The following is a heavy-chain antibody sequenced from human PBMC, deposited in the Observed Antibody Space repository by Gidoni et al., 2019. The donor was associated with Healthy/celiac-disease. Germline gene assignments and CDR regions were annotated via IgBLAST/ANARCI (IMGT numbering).Heavy chain of an antibody. CDR2: ISYDGSNK. J-gene: IGHJ4*02. D-gene: IGHD5-12*01. CDR3: ARDTRDGYNRYFDY. V-gene: IGHV3-30*04. CDR1: GFTFSSYA. Sequence: QVQLVESGGGVVQPGRSLRLSCAASGFTFSSYAMHWVRHAPGKGLEWVAVISYDGSNKYYADSVKGRFTISRDNSKNTLYLQMNSLRAEDTAVYYCARDTRDGYNRYFDYWGQGTLVTVSS.